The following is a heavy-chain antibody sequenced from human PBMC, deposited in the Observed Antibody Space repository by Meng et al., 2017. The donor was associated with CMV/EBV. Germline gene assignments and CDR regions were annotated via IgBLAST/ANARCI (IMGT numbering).Heavy chain of an antibody. D-gene: IGHD3-10*01. CDR2: INHSGST. CDR3: ARKITMVRGVISRESWFDY. J-gene: IGHJ4*02. V-gene: IGHV4-34*01. CDR1: GGSFSGYY. Sequence: SETLSLTCAVYGGSFSGYYWSWIHQPPGKGLEWIGEINHSGSTNYNPSLKSRVTISVDTSKNQFSLKLSSVTAADTAVYYCARKITMVRGVISRESWFDYWGQGTLVTVSS.